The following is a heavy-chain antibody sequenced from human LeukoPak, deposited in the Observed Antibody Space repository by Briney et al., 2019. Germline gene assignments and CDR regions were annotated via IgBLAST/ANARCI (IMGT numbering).Heavy chain of an antibody. D-gene: IGHD3-10*01. CDR1: GFTFSNCW. V-gene: IGHV3-7*01. Sequence: GGSLRLSCAASGFTFSNCWMTWVRQAPGQGLEWVANIKQDGSEKYYVDSVKGRFTISRDNAKNSLYLQMNSLRAEDTAVYYCARRSDYYGSGSYPDYWGQGTLVTVSS. CDR3: ARRSDYYGSGSYPDY. CDR2: IKQDGSEK. J-gene: IGHJ4*02.